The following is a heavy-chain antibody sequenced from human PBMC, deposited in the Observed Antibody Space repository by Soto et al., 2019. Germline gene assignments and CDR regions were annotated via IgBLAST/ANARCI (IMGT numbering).Heavy chain of an antibody. D-gene: IGHD3-9*01. V-gene: IGHV3-74*01. CDR1: GFIFKMYW. CDR3: TRGPRPISTGTGAY. CDR2: IYNDGTYS. Sequence: GGSLRLSCAASGFIFKMYWMHWVRQSPGKGLVWISRIYNDGTYSDYADSVRGRFTISRDNVNDTLYLQMNNLRAEGSGLYYCTRGPRPISTGTGAYWGQGTQVTVSS. J-gene: IGHJ4*02.